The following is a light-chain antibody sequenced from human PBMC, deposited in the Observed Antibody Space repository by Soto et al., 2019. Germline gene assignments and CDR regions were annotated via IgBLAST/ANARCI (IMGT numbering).Light chain of an antibody. CDR2: EVS. J-gene: IGLJ2*01. Sequence: QSALTQPASVSGSPGQSITISCTGTSSDVGGYNYVSWYQQHPGKAPKLMIFEVSNRPSGVSYRFSGSKSGNTASLTISGLKAEDEADYYCSSYTSSSTLVVFGGGTKLTVL. CDR1: SSDVGGYNY. CDR3: SSYTSSSTLVV. V-gene: IGLV2-14*01.